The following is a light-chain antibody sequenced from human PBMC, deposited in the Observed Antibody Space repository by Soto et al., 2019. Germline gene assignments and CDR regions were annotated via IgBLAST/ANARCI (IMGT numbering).Light chain of an antibody. Sequence: EIVLTQSPATLSLSPGEIATLCCRASQSVSSYLAWYQQKPGQAPRLLIYDASNRATGIPARFSGSGSGTDFTLTISSLEPEDCAVYYCQQRSNWPAFTFGPGTKVDIK. J-gene: IGKJ3*01. CDR3: QQRSNWPAFT. V-gene: IGKV3-11*01. CDR2: DAS. CDR1: QSVSSY.